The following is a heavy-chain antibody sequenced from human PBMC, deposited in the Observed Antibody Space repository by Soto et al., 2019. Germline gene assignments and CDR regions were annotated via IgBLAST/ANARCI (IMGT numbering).Heavy chain of an antibody. CDR3: ARMGGYCSGGSCYGAFDI. J-gene: IGHJ3*02. V-gene: IGHV1-2*04. CDR2: INPNSGGT. Sequence: QVQLVQSGAEVKKPGASVKVPCKASGYTFTGYYMHWVRQAPGQGLEWMGWINPNSGGTNYAQKFQGWVTMTRDTSISTAYMGLSRLRSDATAVYYCARMGGYCSGGSCYGAFDIWGQGTMVTVSS. CDR1: GYTFTGYY. D-gene: IGHD2-15*01.